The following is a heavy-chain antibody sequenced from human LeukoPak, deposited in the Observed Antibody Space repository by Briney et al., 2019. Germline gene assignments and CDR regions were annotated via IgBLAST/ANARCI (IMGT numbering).Heavy chain of an antibody. J-gene: IGHJ4*02. Sequence: ASVKVSCKGSGYTFTSYDINWVRQATGQGLEWMGWMNPNSGNTGYAQKFQGRVTMTRNTSISTAYMELSSLRSEDTALYYCARGEVGATEFDYWGQGTLVTVSS. D-gene: IGHD1-26*01. CDR3: ARGEVGATEFDY. CDR1: GYTFTSYD. CDR2: MNPNSGNT. V-gene: IGHV1-8*01.